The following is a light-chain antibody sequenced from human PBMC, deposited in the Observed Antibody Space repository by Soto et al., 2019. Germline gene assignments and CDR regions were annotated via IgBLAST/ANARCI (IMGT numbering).Light chain of an antibody. J-gene: IGKJ1*01. CDR1: QSVGSAW. CDR3: QQYGSPLLT. V-gene: IGKV3-20*01. Sequence: ENVLTQSPGTLSLSPGERATLSCRASQSVGSAWLAWYQQKPGQAPRLLLYSTSTRATGIPDRFSGSGSGTDFTLTISRLEPEDFAVYYCQQYGSPLLTFGQGTKVEVK. CDR2: STS.